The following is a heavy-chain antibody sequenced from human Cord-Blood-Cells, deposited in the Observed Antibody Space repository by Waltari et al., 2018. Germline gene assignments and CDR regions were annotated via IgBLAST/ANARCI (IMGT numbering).Heavy chain of an antibody. CDR3: ARDLSQRSSFDY. CDR1: GYTFTSYA. D-gene: IGHD6-6*01. Sequence: QVQLVQSGAEVKKPGASVKVSCKASGYTFTSYAMHWVRQAPGQRLEWMGWINAGNGNTKYSQKFQGRVTITRDTSANTAYMELSSLRSEDTAVYYCARDLSQRSSFDYWGQGTLVTVSS. CDR2: INAGNGNT. V-gene: IGHV1-3*01. J-gene: IGHJ4*02.